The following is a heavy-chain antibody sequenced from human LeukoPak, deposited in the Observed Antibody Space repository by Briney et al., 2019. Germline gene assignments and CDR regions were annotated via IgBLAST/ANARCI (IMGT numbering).Heavy chain of an antibody. CDR1: GGTFSSYA. Sequence: GSVKVSCKASGGTFSSYAISWVRQAPGQGLEWLGWISVYNVNTNYAQKLQGRVTMTTDTSTSTVYMELRSLRSDDTAVYYCARDYSGYDGFDYWGQGTLVTVSS. CDR2: ISVYNVNT. CDR3: ARDYSGYDGFDY. D-gene: IGHD5-12*01. V-gene: IGHV1-18*01. J-gene: IGHJ4*02.